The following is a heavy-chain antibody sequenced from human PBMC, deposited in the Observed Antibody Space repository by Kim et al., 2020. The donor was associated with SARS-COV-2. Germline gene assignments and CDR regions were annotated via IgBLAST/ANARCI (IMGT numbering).Heavy chain of an antibody. CDR3: AKAMGSRLINCFDP. Sequence: GGSLRLSCAASGFTFASYAMSWVRQAPGKGLEWVSGIGPGGGSTYYTDSVKGRFIISRDNSKNTLYLQMSSLKAEDTAVYYCAKAMGSRLINCFDPWGQGTLLTVSS. J-gene: IGHJ5*02. CDR2: IGPGGGST. V-gene: IGHV3-23*01. D-gene: IGHD6-13*01. CDR1: GFTFASYA.